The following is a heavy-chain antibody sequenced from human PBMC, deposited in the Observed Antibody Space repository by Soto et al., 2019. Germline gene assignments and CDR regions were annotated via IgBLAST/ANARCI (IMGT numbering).Heavy chain of an antibody. Sequence: GGSLRLSCAASGFTFSSYAMSWVRQAPGKGLEWVSAISGSGGSTYYADSLKGRFTISRDNSKNTLYLQMNSLRAEDTAVYYCAKDRDCSGGSCLGYYGMDVWGQGTTVTVSS. D-gene: IGHD2-15*01. V-gene: IGHV3-23*01. CDR2: ISGSGGST. CDR3: AKDRDCSGGSCLGYYGMDV. CDR1: GFTFSSYA. J-gene: IGHJ6*02.